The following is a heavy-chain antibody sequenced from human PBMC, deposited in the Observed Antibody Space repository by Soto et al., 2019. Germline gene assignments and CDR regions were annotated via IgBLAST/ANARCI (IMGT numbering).Heavy chain of an antibody. CDR2: IIPLFGTT. CDR1: GGTFSNYA. D-gene: IGHD6-13*01. Sequence: QVQLVQSGAEVKKPGSSVKVSCKASGGTFSNYAISWVRQAPGQGLEWMGGIIPLFGTTNYAQRFQGRVTITADESTSTADMELSSLRSEDTAVYYCARVSSSWYKDYFDYWGQGTLVTVSS. CDR3: ARVSSSWYKDYFDY. J-gene: IGHJ4*02. V-gene: IGHV1-69*12.